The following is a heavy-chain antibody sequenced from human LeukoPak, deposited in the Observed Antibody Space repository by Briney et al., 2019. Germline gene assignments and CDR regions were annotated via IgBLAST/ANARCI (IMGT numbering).Heavy chain of an antibody. CDR3: ARAPVLRFLEWLLHGFFDY. D-gene: IGHD3-3*01. CDR1: GGSISSGGYY. V-gene: IGHV4-31*03. CDR2: IYYSGST. Sequence: PSETLSLTCTVSGGSISSGGYYWSWIRQHPGKGLEWIGYIYYSGSTYYNPSLKGRVTISVDTSKNQFSLKLSSVTAADTAVYYCARAPVLRFLEWLLHGFFDYWGQGTLVTVSS. J-gene: IGHJ4*02.